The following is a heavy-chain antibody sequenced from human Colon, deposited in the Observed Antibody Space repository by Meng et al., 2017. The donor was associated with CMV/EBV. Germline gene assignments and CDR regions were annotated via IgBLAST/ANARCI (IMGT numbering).Heavy chain of an antibody. V-gene: IGHV6-1*01. CDR1: GDSVSSNVIS. D-gene: IGHD6-19*01. CDR3: ARQHDSGWWYLDS. Sequence: PSETLSLTCAISGDSVSSNVISWNWIRQSPSRGLEWLGRTYYGSRWLHDYAPSVRSRIIIEADTSRNQVSLQLKSVTPEDTAVYYCARQHDSGWWYLDSWGQGTLVTVSS. CDR2: TYYGSRWLH. J-gene: IGHJ5*01.